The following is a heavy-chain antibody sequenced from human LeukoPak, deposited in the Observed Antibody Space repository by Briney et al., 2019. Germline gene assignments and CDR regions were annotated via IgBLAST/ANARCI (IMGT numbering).Heavy chain of an antibody. CDR2: ISYDGSNK. D-gene: IGHD6-13*01. Sequence: PGGSLRLSCAASGFTFSSYGMHWVRQAPGKGLEWVAVISYDGSNKYYADSVKGRFTISRDNSKNTLYLQMNSLRAEDTAVYYCARGSYSSSWYKFDPWGQGTLVAVSS. CDR1: GFTFSSYG. J-gene: IGHJ5*02. CDR3: ARGSYSSSWYKFDP. V-gene: IGHV3-30*03.